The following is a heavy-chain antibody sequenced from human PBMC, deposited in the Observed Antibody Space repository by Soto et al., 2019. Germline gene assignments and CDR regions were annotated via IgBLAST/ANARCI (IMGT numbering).Heavy chain of an antibody. J-gene: IGHJ4*02. V-gene: IGHV4-4*02. D-gene: IGHD3-9*01. CDR1: VDSISSSVW. Sequence: PSETLSLTCAFSVDSISSSVWWTWVRQPPGKGLEWIGEVFHTGDTYFNPSLRSRVAMSVDKSTNEFSLKVTSVTAADTAIYYCARKDWVRFEYWVQGALVTVSS. CDR3: ARKDWVRFEY. CDR2: VFHTGDT.